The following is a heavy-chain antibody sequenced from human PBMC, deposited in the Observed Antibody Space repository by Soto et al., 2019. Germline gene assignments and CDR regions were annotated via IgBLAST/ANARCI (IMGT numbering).Heavy chain of an antibody. CDR1: GFTFSSYE. D-gene: IGHD3-10*01. CDR2: ISSSGSTI. Sequence: PGGSLRLSCAASGFTFSSYEMNWVRQAPGKGLEWVSYISSSGSTIYYADSVKGRFTISRDNAKNSLYLQMNSLRAEDTAVYYCARASYYYGSGSYSFDYWGQETLVTVSS. J-gene: IGHJ4*02. CDR3: ARASYYYGSGSYSFDY. V-gene: IGHV3-48*03.